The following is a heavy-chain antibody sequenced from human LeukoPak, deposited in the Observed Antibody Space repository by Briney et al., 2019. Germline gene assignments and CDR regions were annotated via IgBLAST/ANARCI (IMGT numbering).Heavy chain of an antibody. Sequence: ASVKDSCKASGYTFTGYYMHWVRQAPGQGLEWMGWINPNSGGTNYAQKFQGRVTMTRDTSINTAYMYLNRLRSDDTAVYYCARVPQSYWFDPWGQGTLVIVSS. V-gene: IGHV1-2*02. CDR2: INPNSGGT. CDR1: GYTFTGYY. CDR3: ARVPQSYWFDP. J-gene: IGHJ5*02.